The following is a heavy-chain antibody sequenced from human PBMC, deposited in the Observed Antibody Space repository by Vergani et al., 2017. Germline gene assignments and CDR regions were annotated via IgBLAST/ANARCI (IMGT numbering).Heavy chain of an antibody. CDR1: GYTFTSYG. CDR3: ARDSYDFWSGYSVQGYGMDV. V-gene: IGHV1-18*04. CDR2: ISAYNGNT. Sequence: QVQLVQSGAEVKKPGASVKVSCKASGYTFTSYGISWVRQAPGQGLEWMGWISAYNGNTNYAQKLQGRVTMTTDTSTSTAYMELRSLRSDDTAVYYCARDSYDFWSGYSVQGYGMDVWGQGTTVTVSS. J-gene: IGHJ6*02. D-gene: IGHD3-3*01.